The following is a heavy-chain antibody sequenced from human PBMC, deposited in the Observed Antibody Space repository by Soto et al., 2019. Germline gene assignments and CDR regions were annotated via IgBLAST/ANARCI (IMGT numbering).Heavy chain of an antibody. V-gene: IGHV3-30*18. J-gene: IGHJ4*02. CDR1: GFTFSSYG. D-gene: IGHD3-10*01. CDR3: AKNGYGSGSYYFDY. Sequence: QVQLVESGGGVVQPGRSLRLSCAASGFTFSSYGMHWVRQAPGKGLEWVAVISYDGSNKYYADSVKGRFTISRDNSKNTLYLQMNSLRAEDTAVYYCAKNGYGSGSYYFDYWGQGTLVTVSS. CDR2: ISYDGSNK.